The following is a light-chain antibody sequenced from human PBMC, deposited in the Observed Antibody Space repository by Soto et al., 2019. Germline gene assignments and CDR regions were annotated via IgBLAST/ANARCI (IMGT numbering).Light chain of an antibody. V-gene: IGLV2-14*01. Sequence: QSALTQPASVSGSPGQSITISCTGASSDVGGYNYVSWHQQHPGKAPKLLIYEVTNRPSGVSNRFSASKSGNTASLTISGLQAEDEADYYCSSYTSSNTQAFGGGTKLTVL. CDR1: SSDVGGYNY. CDR2: EVT. CDR3: SSYTSSNTQA. J-gene: IGLJ3*02.